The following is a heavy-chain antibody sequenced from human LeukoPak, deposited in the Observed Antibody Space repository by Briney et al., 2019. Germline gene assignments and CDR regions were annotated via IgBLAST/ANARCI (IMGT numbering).Heavy chain of an antibody. CDR2: IHYSGST. CDR3: ARRSVQCSGYDVGNWFDP. CDR1: GGSISSYY. Sequence: SETLSLTCTVSGGSISSYYWNWIRQPPGKGLEWIGYIHYSGSTNHNPSLKSRVTMSVDTSKNQFSLRLSSVTAADTAVYYCARRSVQCSGYDVGNWFDPWGQGTLVTVSS. J-gene: IGHJ5*02. V-gene: IGHV4-59*08. D-gene: IGHD5-12*01.